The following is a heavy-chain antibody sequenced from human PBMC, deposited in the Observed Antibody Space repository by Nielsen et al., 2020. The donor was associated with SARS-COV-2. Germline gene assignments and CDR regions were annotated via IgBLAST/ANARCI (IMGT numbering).Heavy chain of an antibody. V-gene: IGHV4-59*12. J-gene: IGHJ4*02. CDR2: IYYSGST. D-gene: IGHD6-13*01. CDR1: GGSISTYY. CDR3: ARDIAAGVVDY. Sequence: SETLSLTCTVSGGSISTYYWSWIRQPPGKGLEWIGYIYYSGSTNYNPSLKSRVSISIDTSKNQFSLKVTSVTAADTAVYYCARDIAAGVVDYWGQGTLVTVSS.